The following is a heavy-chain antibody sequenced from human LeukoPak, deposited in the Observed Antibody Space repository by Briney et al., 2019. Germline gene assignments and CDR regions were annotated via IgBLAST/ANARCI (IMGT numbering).Heavy chain of an antibody. Sequence: GGSLRLSCAASGFTFSYYWMGWVRQAPGKGLEWVANIKQDASEEYYVDSVKGRFTISRDNAKNSLCLQVDSLRAEDTAVYYCARDEHQFYHSSTGRFDYWGQGTLVTVSS. D-gene: IGHD2-8*02. V-gene: IGHV3-7*04. J-gene: IGHJ4*02. CDR1: GFTFSYYW. CDR3: ARDEHQFYHSSTGRFDY. CDR2: IKQDASEE.